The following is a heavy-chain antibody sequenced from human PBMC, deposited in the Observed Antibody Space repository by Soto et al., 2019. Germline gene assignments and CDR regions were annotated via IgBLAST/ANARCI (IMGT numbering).Heavy chain of an antibody. V-gene: IGHV1-69*12. CDR3: ARGGVVLVPAAMPPFWFDP. J-gene: IGHJ5*02. D-gene: IGHD2-2*01. CDR2: IIPIFGTA. CDR1: GGTFSSYA. Sequence: QVQLVQSGAEVKKPGSSVKVSCKASGGTFSSYAISWVRQAPGQGLEWMGGIIPIFGTANYAQKFQGRVTITADESTSTAYMGLSSLRSEDTAVYYCARGGVVLVPAAMPPFWFDPWGQGTLVTVSS.